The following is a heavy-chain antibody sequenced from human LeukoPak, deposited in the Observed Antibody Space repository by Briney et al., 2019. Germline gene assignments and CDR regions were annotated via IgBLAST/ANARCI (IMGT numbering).Heavy chain of an antibody. D-gene: IGHD3-22*01. Sequence: ASVKVSCKASGYTFTSYYMHWVRQAPGQGLEWMGIINPSGGSTSYAQKFQGRVTMTRDTSTSTVYMELSSLRSEDTAVYYCARLTGYCDRRDAFDIWGQGTMVTVSS. CDR3: ARLTGYCDRRDAFDI. CDR1: GYTFTSYY. CDR2: INPSGGST. J-gene: IGHJ3*02. V-gene: IGHV1-46*01.